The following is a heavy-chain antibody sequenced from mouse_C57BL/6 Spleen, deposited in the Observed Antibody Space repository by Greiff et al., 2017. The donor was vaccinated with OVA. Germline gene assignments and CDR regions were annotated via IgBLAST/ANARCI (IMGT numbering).Heavy chain of an antibody. Sequence: EVHLVESGGGLVKPGGSLKLSCAASGFTFSDYGMHWVRQAPEKGLEWVAYISSGSSTIYYADTVKGRFTISRDNAKNTLFLQMTSLRSEDTAMYYCARNLVTEAYWGQGTLVTVSA. J-gene: IGHJ3*01. V-gene: IGHV5-17*01. CDR3: ARNLVTEAY. CDR2: ISSGSSTI. D-gene: IGHD2-12*01. CDR1: GFTFSDYG.